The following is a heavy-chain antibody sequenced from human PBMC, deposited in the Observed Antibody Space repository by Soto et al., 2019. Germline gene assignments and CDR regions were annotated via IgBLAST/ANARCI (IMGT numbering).Heavy chain of an antibody. CDR2: MYHSGST. V-gene: IGHV4-30-2*01. Sequence: QLQLQESGSGLVKPSQTLSLTCAVSGGSISSGGYTWSWIRQPPGKGLEWIGYMYHSGSTYYNPSLKSRDTISIDRSKDQFSLKLSSVTAADTAGYYCASVPDYWGQGILVTVSS. J-gene: IGHJ4*02. CDR3: ASVPDY. CDR1: GGSISSGGYT. D-gene: IGHD2-2*01.